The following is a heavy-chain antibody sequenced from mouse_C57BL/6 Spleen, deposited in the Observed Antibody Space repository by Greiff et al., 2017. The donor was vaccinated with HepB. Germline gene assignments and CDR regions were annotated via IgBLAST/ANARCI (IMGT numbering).Heavy chain of an antibody. Sequence: VQLQQSGPELVKPGASVKISCKASGYTFTDYYMNWVKQSHGKSLEWIGDINPNNGGTSYNQKFKGKATLTVDKSSSTAYMELRSLTSEDSAVYYCATDYDRFAYWGQGTLVTVSA. V-gene: IGHV1-26*01. J-gene: IGHJ3*01. CDR1: GYTFTDYY. CDR2: INPNNGGT. CDR3: ATDYDRFAY. D-gene: IGHD2-4*01.